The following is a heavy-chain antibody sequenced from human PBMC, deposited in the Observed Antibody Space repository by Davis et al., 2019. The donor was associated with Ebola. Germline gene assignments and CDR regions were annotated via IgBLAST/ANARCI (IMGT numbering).Heavy chain of an antibody. CDR3: ARDPAFWDNDALYYFDY. CDR1: GYTFTNYA. Sequence: ASVKVSCKASGYTFTNYAVNWVRQAPGQGLEWLGWINTNTGNPTYAQGFTGRFVFSLDTSVSTAYLQISSLKAEDTAVYYCARDPAFWDNDALYYFDYWGQGTLVTVSS. J-gene: IGHJ4*02. CDR2: INTNTGNP. V-gene: IGHV7-4-1*02. D-gene: IGHD3-3*01.